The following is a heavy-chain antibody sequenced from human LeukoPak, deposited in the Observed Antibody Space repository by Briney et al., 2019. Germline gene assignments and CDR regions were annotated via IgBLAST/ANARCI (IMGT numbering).Heavy chain of an antibody. V-gene: IGHV3-9*01. Sequence: PGRSLRLSCAASGFTFDDYAMHWVRQAPGKGLEWVSGISWNSGSIGYADSVKGRFTISRDNAKDSLYLQMNSLRAEDTALYYCAKDVSGQYVLNIDYWGQGTLATVSS. D-gene: IGHD2-8*01. J-gene: IGHJ4*02. CDR1: GFTFDDYA. CDR3: AKDVSGQYVLNIDY. CDR2: ISWNSGSI.